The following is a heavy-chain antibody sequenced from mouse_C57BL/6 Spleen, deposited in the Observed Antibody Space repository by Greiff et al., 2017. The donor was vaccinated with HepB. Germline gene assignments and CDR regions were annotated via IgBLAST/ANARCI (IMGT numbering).Heavy chain of an antibody. CDR3: ARWDSNYEESAMDD. CDR1: GYAFSSSW. CDR2: IYPGDGDT. V-gene: IGHV1-82*01. Sequence: VQLQQSGPELVKPGASVKISCKASGYAFSSSWMNWVKQRPGKGLEWIGRIYPGDGDTNYNGKFKGKATLTADKSSSTAYMQLRSLTSEDSAVYFCARWDSNYEESAMDDWGQGTSVTVAS. D-gene: IGHD2-5*01. J-gene: IGHJ4*01.